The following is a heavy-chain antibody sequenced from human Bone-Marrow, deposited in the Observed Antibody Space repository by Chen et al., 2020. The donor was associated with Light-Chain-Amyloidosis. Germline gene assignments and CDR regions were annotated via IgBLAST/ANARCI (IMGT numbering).Heavy chain of an antibody. D-gene: IGHD4-17*01. CDR2: IYYSGST. J-gene: IGHJ6*03. CDR1: GGSISSGGYY. Sequence: QVQLQESGPGLVKPSQTLSLTCTVSGGSISSGGYYWRWIRQHPGKGLEWIGYIYYSGSTYYNPSLKSRVTISVDTSKNQFSLKLSSVTAADTAVYYCARGPSDYGDPYYYYYYMDVWGKGTTVTVSS. CDR3: ARGPSDYGDPYYYYYYMDV. V-gene: IGHV4-31*03.